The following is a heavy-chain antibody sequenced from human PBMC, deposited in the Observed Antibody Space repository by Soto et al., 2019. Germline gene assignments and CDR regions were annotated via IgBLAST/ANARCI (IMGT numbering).Heavy chain of an antibody. CDR3: AGGGTTGGLDV. J-gene: IGHJ1*01. CDR2: TSYDGSDK. Sequence: QVQLVESGGGVVQPGTSLRVSCVGSGFTFRSYVIHWVRQAPGKGLEWVALTSYDGSDKYYGDSVRGRFTISRENSRNTVDLQRDSLRLEDTALYYCAGGGTTGGLDVWGQGTLVSVSS. V-gene: IGHV3-30*19. D-gene: IGHD3-16*01. CDR1: GFTFRSYV.